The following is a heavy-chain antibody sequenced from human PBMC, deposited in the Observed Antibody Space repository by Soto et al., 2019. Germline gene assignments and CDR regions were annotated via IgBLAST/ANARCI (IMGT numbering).Heavy chain of an antibody. CDR1: GFTFSTYA. CDR2: ISGSGYST. V-gene: IGHV3-23*01. Sequence: GGSRRRSWAASGFTFSTYAMSWGRQAPGKGLEWVSGISGSGYSTYNADSVKGRFTVSRDNSKNTVYLQMNSLRDEDTAVYYCAKDLRGDSHGWGQGTLVTVSS. D-gene: IGHD5-18*01. J-gene: IGHJ4*02. CDR3: AKDLRGDSHG.